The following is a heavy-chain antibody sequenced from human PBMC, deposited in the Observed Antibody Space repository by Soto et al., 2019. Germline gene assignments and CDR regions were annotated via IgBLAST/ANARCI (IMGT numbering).Heavy chain of an antibody. D-gene: IGHD6-19*01. CDR3: ARDNGYSSEVSGYCYYSGMDV. Sequence: GGSLRLSCAASGFTFSSYWMSWVRQAPGKGLEWVANIKQDGSEKYYVDSVKGRFTISRDNAKNSLYLQMNSPRAEDTAVYYCARDNGYSSEVSGYCYYSGMDVWGQGTTVTVSS. V-gene: IGHV3-7*03. J-gene: IGHJ6*02. CDR2: IKQDGSEK. CDR1: GFTFSSYW.